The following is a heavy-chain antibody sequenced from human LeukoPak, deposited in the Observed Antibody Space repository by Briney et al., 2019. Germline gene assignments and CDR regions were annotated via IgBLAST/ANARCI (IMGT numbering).Heavy chain of an antibody. CDR3: VSGVSYYDSSGYLDAFDI. CDR2: ISAYNGNT. CDR1: GYTFTSYS. V-gene: IGHV1-18*01. Sequence: GASVKVSCKASGYTFTSYSITWVRQAPGQGLEWMGWISAYNGNTKYARKLQGRVTMTTDTSTSTAYMELRSLRSDDTAVYYCVSGVSYYDSSGYLDAFDIWGQGTMVTVSS. D-gene: IGHD3-22*01. J-gene: IGHJ3*02.